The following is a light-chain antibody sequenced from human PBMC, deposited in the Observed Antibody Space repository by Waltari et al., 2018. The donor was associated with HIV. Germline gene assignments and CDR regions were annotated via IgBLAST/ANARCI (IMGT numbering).Light chain of an antibody. J-gene: IGLJ2*01. CDR1: ISDVGGYNY. CDR2: DVS. Sequence: QSALTQPASVSGSPRQSITISCTGSISDVGGYNYVSWYQHHPGKAPRLIMYDVSERPSVGTHRFSGFKSGSTAALTISGLQAEDEAHYYCCSDAGSGNVLFSGGTKVTVL. V-gene: IGLV2-23*02. CDR3: CSDAGSGNVL.